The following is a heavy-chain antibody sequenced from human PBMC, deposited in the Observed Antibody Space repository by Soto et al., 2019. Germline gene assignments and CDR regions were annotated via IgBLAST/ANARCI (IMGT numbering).Heavy chain of an antibody. Sequence: GGSLRLSCAASGFTFSNAWMSWVRQAPGKGLEWVGRIKSKTDGGTTDYAAPVKGRFTISRDDSKNTLNLQMNSLKTEDTAVYYCTTDRLAQWQVPYFDYWGQGTLVTVSS. CDR3: TTDRLAQWQVPYFDY. D-gene: IGHD6-19*01. J-gene: IGHJ4*02. CDR1: GFTFSNAW. CDR2: IKSKTDGGTT. V-gene: IGHV3-15*01.